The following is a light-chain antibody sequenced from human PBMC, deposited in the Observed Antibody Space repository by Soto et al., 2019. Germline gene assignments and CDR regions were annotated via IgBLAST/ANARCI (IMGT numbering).Light chain of an antibody. J-gene: IGKJ4*01. CDR2: SSS. CDR1: QSLSSSF. CDR3: QQYGRSPLT. V-gene: IGKV3-20*01. Sequence: EVGLTQSPGTLSLSPGERAILSCRASQSLSSSFLAWYQQKPDQAPRLLIYSSSNRATGIPDRFSGGGSGTDFTLTISRLEPADFAVYYCQQYGRSPLTFGGGTKVDIK.